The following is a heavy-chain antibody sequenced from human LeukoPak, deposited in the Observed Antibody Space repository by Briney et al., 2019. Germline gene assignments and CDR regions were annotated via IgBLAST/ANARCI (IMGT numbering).Heavy chain of an antibody. CDR2: ISWNSGSI. D-gene: IGHD2-21*01. CDR1: GFTFDDYA. V-gene: IGHV3-9*01. Sequence: GGSLRLSCAASGFTFDDYAMHWVRQAPGKGLEWVSGISWNSGSIGYADSVKGRFTISRDNAKNSLYLQMNSLRAEDTALYYCAKDIGGGHEPSSYYYYYGMDVWGQGTTVTVSS. J-gene: IGHJ6*02. CDR3: AKDIGGGHEPSSYYYYYGMDV.